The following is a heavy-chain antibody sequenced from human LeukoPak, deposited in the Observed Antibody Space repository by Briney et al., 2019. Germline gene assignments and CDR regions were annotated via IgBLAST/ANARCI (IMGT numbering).Heavy chain of an antibody. CDR2: IYSGGST. D-gene: IGHD3-22*01. CDR3: ARDARYYDSSGSLDY. CDR1: GFTVSSNY. Sequence: PGGSLRLSCAASGFTVSSNYMSWVRQAPGKGLEWVSVIYSGGSTYYAGSVKGRFTISRDNSKNTLYLQMNSLRAEDTAVYYCARDARYYDSSGSLDYWGQGTLVTVSS. V-gene: IGHV3-53*05. J-gene: IGHJ4*02.